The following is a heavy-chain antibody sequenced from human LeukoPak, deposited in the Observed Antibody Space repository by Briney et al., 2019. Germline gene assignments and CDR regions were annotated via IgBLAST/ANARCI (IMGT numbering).Heavy chain of an antibody. CDR2: IYYSGST. CDR3: ARARVWGTAYCGGDCYSTGFDY. V-gene: IGHV4-59*01. Sequence: SETLSLTCTVSGGSISGYYWSWIRQPPGKGLEWIGYIYYSGSTNYNPSLKSRVTISVDTSKNQFSLKLSSVTAADTAVYYCARARVWGTAYCGGDCYSTGFDYWGQGTLVTVSS. D-gene: IGHD2-21*02. CDR1: GGSISGYY. J-gene: IGHJ4*02.